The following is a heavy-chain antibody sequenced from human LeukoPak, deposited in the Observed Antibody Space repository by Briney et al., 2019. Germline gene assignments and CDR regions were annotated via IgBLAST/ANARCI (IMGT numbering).Heavy chain of an antibody. Sequence: GGSLRLSCAASGFTFSSYWMHWVRQAPGKGLVWVSRINSDGSSTSYADSAKGRFTISRDNAKNTLSLQMNSLRAEDTAVYYCARGVRELGMTNYWGQGTLVTVSS. D-gene: IGHD7-27*01. CDR2: INSDGSST. CDR3: ARGVRELGMTNY. J-gene: IGHJ4*02. V-gene: IGHV3-74*01. CDR1: GFTFSSYW.